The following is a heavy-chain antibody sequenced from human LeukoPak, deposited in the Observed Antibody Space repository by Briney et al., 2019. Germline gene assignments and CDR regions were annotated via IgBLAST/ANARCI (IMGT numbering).Heavy chain of an antibody. D-gene: IGHD3-16*01. V-gene: IGHV3-49*03. J-gene: IGHJ5*02. CDR3: TRDRFYVWFDP. CDR2: IRSSGTT. Sequence: GRSLSLSCTTSGFTFGTHTMHWFRQAPGKGLQWIGFIRSSGTTQYAASVKGRFTISRDDSKSIAYLQMNSLKTEDTAVYYCTRDRFYVWFDPWGQGTLVTVSS. CDR1: GFTFGTHT.